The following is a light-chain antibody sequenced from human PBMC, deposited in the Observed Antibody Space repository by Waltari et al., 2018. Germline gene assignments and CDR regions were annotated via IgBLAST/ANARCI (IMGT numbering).Light chain of an antibody. Sequence: DIVMTQSPDSLAVSLGERATFNCKSSQRLFYSANNKNYLAWYQQKPGQPPKLLIYWASTRESGVPDRFSGSGSGTDFSLTISSLQAEDVAVYYCQQYYGSPPYSFGQGTKLEIK. V-gene: IGKV4-1*01. J-gene: IGKJ2*03. CDR3: QQYYGSPPYS. CDR1: QRLFYSANNKNY. CDR2: WAS.